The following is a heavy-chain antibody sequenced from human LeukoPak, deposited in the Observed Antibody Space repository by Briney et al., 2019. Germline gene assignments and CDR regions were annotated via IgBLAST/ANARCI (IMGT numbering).Heavy chain of an antibody. D-gene: IGHD3-10*01. J-gene: IGHJ4*02. Sequence: ASAKVSCKASGYTFTSYGISWVRQAPGQGLEWMGWISVYNGNTNYAQKLQGRVTMTTDTSTSTAYMELRSLRSDDTAVYYCARVLLWFGEFDYWGQGTLVTVSS. V-gene: IGHV1-18*01. CDR1: GYTFTSYG. CDR3: ARVLLWFGEFDY. CDR2: ISVYNGNT.